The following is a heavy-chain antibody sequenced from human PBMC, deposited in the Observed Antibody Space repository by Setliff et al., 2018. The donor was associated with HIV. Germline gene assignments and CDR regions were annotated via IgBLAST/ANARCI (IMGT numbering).Heavy chain of an antibody. Sequence: PSETLSLTCSVSGASISSSPYYWAWIRQPPGKGLEWIATISYSGSTHYNLALMSRVTISMDTSRNQFSLKLSSVTAADTAVYYCASLRSYYFDYWGQGTLVTVSS. J-gene: IGHJ4*02. D-gene: IGHD3-16*02. V-gene: IGHV4-39*07. CDR1: GASISSSPYY. CDR3: ASLRSYYFDY. CDR2: ISYSGST.